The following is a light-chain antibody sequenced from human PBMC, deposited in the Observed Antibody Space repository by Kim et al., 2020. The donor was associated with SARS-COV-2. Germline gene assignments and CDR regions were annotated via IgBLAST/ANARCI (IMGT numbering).Light chain of an antibody. CDR3: QTWGAVIDWV. Sequence: VNLTCTMSSGPSSGAIAWHQQQQEQPPRSSMNLICDSSHSQADGLPGLFSGSSSGAARYVTISSLPSEDEADYYWQTWGAVIDWVFGGGTKLTVL. J-gene: IGLJ3*02. CDR1: SGPSSGA. CDR2: LICDSSH. V-gene: IGLV4-69*01.